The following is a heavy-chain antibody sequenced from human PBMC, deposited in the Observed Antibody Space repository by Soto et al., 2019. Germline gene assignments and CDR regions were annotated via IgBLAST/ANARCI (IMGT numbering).Heavy chain of an antibody. D-gene: IGHD2-8*01. J-gene: IGHJ3*01. V-gene: IGHV3-23*01. Sequence: EVQLLESGGGLVRPGGSLRLSCAASGFTFYNYAMNWVRQAPGKGLEWVSTISGGGDGTYYADSVKGRFTISRHNSRNTVYLQMHSLRAEDTAVYYCAKKGLGSLATYCTTGDCHYAFDVWGQGTLVTVSS. CDR3: AKKGLGSLATYCTTGDCHYAFDV. CDR1: GFTFYNYA. CDR2: ISGGGDGT.